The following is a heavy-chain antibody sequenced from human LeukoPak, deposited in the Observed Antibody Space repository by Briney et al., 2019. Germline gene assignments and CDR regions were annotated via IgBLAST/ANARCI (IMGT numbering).Heavy chain of an antibody. CDR2: INPSGGST. V-gene: IGHV1-46*01. J-gene: IGHJ5*02. CDR1: GYTFTSYY. D-gene: IGHD3-22*01. Sequence: ASVKVSCKASGYTFTSYYMHWVRQAPGQGLEWMGIINPSGGSTSYAQKFQGRVTMTRDMSTSTVYMELSSLRSEDTAVYYCARGRSVYYDKSGLGPWGQGTLVTVSS. CDR3: ARGRSVYYDKSGLGP.